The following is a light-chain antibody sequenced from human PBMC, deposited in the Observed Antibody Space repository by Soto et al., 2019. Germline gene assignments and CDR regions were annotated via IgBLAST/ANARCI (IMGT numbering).Light chain of an antibody. Sequence: ELVLTQSPATPSVSQGAGATLSCMASERVGSNLAWYQQKPGPTPRVLIYSTSSNAIGIPARFSGSGFGTEFTLTISSLQSENFVVYNCQQYSNGPLLSFGGGTKVDIK. CDR1: ERVGSN. V-gene: IGKV3-15*01. CDR2: STS. J-gene: IGKJ4*01. CDR3: QQYSNGPLLS.